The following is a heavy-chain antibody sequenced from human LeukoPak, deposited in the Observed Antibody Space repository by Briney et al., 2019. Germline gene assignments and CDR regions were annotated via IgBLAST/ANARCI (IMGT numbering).Heavy chain of an antibody. J-gene: IGHJ4*02. CDR1: GYTFTGYY. CDR3: ARDVGSSSIRDY. V-gene: IGHV1-18*04. D-gene: IGHD6-13*01. CDR2: ISAYNGNT. Sequence: ASVKVSCKASGYTFTGYYMHWVRQAPGQGLEWMGWISAYNGNTNYAQKLQGRVTMTTDTSTSTAYMELRSLRSDDTAVYYCARDVGSSSIRDYWGQGTLVTVSS.